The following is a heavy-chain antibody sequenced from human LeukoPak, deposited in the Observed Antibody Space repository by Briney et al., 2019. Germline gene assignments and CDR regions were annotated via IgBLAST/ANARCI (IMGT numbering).Heavy chain of an antibody. V-gene: IGHV1-2*06. D-gene: IGHD4-17*01. J-gene: IGHJ4*02. CDR2: INPNSGGT. Sequence: ASVKVSCKASGYTLTGYYMHWVRQAPGQGLEWMGRINPNSGGTNYAQKFQGRVTMTRDTSISTAYMELSRLRSDDTAVYYCARDRGYGDYFFDYWGQGTLVTVSS. CDR1: GYTLTGYY. CDR3: ARDRGYGDYFFDY.